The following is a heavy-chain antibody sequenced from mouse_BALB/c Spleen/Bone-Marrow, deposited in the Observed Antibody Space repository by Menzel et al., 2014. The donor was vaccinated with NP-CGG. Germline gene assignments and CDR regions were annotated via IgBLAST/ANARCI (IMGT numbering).Heavy chain of an antibody. Sequence: VKLMESGPGLVAPSQSLSVTCTVSGFSLTSYGVHWVRQPPGKGLEWLGVIWAGGSTNYNSALMSRLSISKDNSKSQVFLKMNSLQTDDTAMYYCARYGYFYAMDYWVKEPQSPSPQ. D-gene: IGHD2-2*01. J-gene: IGHJ4*01. CDR3: ARYGYFYAMDY. CDR2: IWAGGST. CDR1: GFSLTSYG. V-gene: IGHV2-9*02.